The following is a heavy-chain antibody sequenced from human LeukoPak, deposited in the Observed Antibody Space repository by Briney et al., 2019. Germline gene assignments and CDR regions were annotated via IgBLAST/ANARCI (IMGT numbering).Heavy chain of an antibody. D-gene: IGHD1-26*01. CDR1: GFTFSNYA. CDR3: ARGPAANSGNYYAGDY. Sequence: GGSLRLSCAASGFTFSNYAIHWVRQAPGKGLEWVAFIRYDGSNKYYVDSVKGRFTISRDNAKNTLYLQMNSLKSEDSAAYYCARGPAANSGNYYAGDYWGQGTLVTVSS. V-gene: IGHV3-30*02. J-gene: IGHJ4*02. CDR2: IRYDGSNK.